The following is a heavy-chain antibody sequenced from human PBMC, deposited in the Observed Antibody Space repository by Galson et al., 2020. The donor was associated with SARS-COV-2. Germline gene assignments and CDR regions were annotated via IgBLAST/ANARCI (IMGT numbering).Heavy chain of an antibody. CDR3: AKETADYDSSNFDF. Sequence: GGSLRLSCVASGLTFSNYAMHWVRQAPGKGLEWVAIISHDGNNKYADSVKGRFIISRDNSKSTLYLQMNSLRPDDTAVYYCAKETADYDSSNFDFWGQGTLVTVSS. V-gene: IGHV3-30*18. CDR2: ISHDGNNK. D-gene: IGHD3-22*01. J-gene: IGHJ4*02. CDR1: GLTFSNYA.